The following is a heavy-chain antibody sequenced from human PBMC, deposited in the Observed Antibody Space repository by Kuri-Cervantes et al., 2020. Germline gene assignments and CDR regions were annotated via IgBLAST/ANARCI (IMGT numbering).Heavy chain of an antibody. CDR2: IISSSSTK. J-gene: IGHJ4*02. D-gene: IGHD5-12*01. Sequence: GESLKISCAASGFTFSSYAMTWVRQAPGKGLEWVSAIISSSSTKYYADSVKGRFTISRDNSKNTLYLQMNSLRAEDTAVYYCARDFGGYDFGYWGQGTLVTVSS. V-gene: IGHV3-23*01. CDR1: GFTFSSYA. CDR3: ARDFGGYDFGY.